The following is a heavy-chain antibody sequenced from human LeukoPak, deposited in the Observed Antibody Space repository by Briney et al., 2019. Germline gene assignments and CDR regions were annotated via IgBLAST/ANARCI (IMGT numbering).Heavy chain of an antibody. CDR3: ASLLNYDISTGKEGAFDY. V-gene: IGHV3-30*04. CDR1: GFTFSSYG. Sequence: GGSLRLSCAASGFTFSSYGMHWVRQAPGKGLEWVAVISYDGSNKYYADSVKGRFTISRDNSKNTLYLQMNSLRAEDTAVYYCASLLNYDISTGKEGAFDYWGQGTLVTVSS. D-gene: IGHD3-9*01. CDR2: ISYDGSNK. J-gene: IGHJ4*02.